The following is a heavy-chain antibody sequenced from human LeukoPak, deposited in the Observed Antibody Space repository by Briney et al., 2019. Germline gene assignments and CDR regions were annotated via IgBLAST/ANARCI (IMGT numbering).Heavy chain of an antibody. CDR2: ISGGSTYI. J-gene: IGHJ6*03. V-gene: IGHV3-21*01. D-gene: IGHD1-26*01. CDR3: ARESGIMVGDYYYYYMDV. CDR1: GFAFSTYD. Sequence: GGSLRLSCTASGFAFSTYDMNWVRQAPGKWLEWVSFISGGSTYIYYIDSVKGRFTISRDNAKNSLYLQMESLSAEDTAVYYCARESGIMVGDYYYYYMDVWGIGTTVTVSS.